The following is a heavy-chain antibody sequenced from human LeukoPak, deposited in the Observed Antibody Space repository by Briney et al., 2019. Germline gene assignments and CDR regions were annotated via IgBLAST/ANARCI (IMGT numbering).Heavy chain of an antibody. D-gene: IGHD6-13*01. Sequence: PGGSLRLSCAASGFTFSSYAMHWVRQAPGKGLEWVVVISYDGSNKYYADSVKGRFTISRDNSKNTLYLQMNSLRAEDTAVYYCARDLLRYSSSWYPIDYWGQGTLVTVSS. J-gene: IGHJ4*02. CDR1: GFTFSSYA. V-gene: IGHV3-30*04. CDR2: ISYDGSNK. CDR3: ARDLLRYSSSWYPIDY.